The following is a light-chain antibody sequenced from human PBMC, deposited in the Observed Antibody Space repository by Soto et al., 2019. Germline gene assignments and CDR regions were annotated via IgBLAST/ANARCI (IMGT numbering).Light chain of an antibody. CDR1: QSISSW. J-gene: IGKJ4*01. Sequence: GDRVTITCRASQSISSWLAWYQQKPGKAPKLLIYDASSLESGVPSRFSGSGSGTEFTLTISSLQPDDFATYYCQQYNSSGTFRGGTKVEIK. CDR3: QQYNSSGT. V-gene: IGKV1-5*01. CDR2: DAS.